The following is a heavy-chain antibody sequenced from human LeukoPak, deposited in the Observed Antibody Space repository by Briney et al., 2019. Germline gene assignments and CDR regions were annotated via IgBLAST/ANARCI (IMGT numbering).Heavy chain of an antibody. D-gene: IGHD3-3*01. CDR3: ATGWSGYYWTT. CDR1: GYSISSGYY. J-gene: IGHJ5*02. Sequence: SETLSLTCSVSGYSISSGYYWGWIRQPPGKGLEWIGSIDHSGSTYYNTSLKSRVTISVDTSKNQFSLKLNSVTAADTAVYYCATGWSGYYWTTWGQGTLVAVSS. CDR2: IDHSGST. V-gene: IGHV4-38-2*02.